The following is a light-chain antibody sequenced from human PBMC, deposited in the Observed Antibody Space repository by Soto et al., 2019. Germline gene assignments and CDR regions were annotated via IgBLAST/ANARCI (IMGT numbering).Light chain of an antibody. J-gene: IGLJ1*01. Sequence: QSVLTKPPSVYGSPGQMVTISCTRSSSNIGAGYDVHWYQQLPGTAPKLLIYGNSKRPSGVPDRFSGSKSGTSASLPITGLQAEDEADYYCQSYDSSLSGGVFGTGTKVTVL. V-gene: IGLV1-40*01. CDR1: SSNIGAGYD. CDR3: QSYDSSLSGGV. CDR2: GNS.